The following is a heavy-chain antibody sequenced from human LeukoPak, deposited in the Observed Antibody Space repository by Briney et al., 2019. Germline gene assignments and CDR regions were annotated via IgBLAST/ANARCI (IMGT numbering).Heavy chain of an antibody. Sequence: GSLRLSCAASGFTFSNYWMHWVRQAPGKGLVWVARIKGDGSSTIYADSVKGRFTISRDNSKNTLYLQTSSLRAEDTAVYYCARASTTVPNLLDHWGRGTLVTVSS. D-gene: IGHD4-17*01. V-gene: IGHV3-74*01. CDR1: GFTFSNYW. CDR3: ARASTTVPNLLDH. CDR2: IKGDGSST. J-gene: IGHJ4*02.